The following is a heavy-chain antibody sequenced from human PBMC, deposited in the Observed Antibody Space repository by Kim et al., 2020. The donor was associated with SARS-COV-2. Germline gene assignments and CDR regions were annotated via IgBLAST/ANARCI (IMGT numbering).Heavy chain of an antibody. CDR3: ARGRGLPG. Sequence: SETLSLTCAVYGGSFSGYYWSWIRQPPGKGLEWIGEINHSGSTNYNPSLKSRVTISVDTSKNQFSLKLSSVTAADTAVYYCARGRGLPGWGKGTTVTVSS. J-gene: IGHJ6*03. V-gene: IGHV4-34*01. CDR1: GGSFSGYY. CDR2: INHSGST. D-gene: IGHD2-2*01.